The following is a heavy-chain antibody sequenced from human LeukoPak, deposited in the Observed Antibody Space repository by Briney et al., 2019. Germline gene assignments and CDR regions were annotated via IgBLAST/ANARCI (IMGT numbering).Heavy chain of an antibody. D-gene: IGHD3-10*01. CDR2: ISYDGSNK. CDR3: ARTTTPHYYGSGSYALGY. J-gene: IGHJ4*02. CDR1: GFTFSTYA. Sequence: GRSLRLSCAASGFTFSTYAMHWVRQGPGKGLEWVAVISYDGSNKYYEDSVKGRFTISRDNSKNTLYLQMSSLSAEDTAVYYCARTTTPHYYGSGSYALGYWGEGTLVSVSS. V-gene: IGHV3-30-3*01.